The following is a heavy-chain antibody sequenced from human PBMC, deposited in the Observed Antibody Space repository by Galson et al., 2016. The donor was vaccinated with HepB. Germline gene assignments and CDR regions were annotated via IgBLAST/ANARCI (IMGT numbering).Heavy chain of an antibody. V-gene: IGHV3-30*18. J-gene: IGHJ4*02. Sequence: LRLSCAGSGFIFRGYGMHWVRQAPGKGLEWVAADSMDGRRKFYSDSVKGRFTISRDNSNNMLFLQMDSLRPDDTAVYYCAKRHEYCPPVGCSVDYWGQGTLVSVSS. D-gene: IGHD2/OR15-2a*01. CDR3: AKRHEYCPPVGCSVDY. CDR2: DSMDGRRK. CDR1: GFIFRGYG.